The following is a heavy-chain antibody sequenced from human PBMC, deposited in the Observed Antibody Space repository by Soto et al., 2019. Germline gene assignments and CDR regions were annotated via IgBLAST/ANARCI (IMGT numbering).Heavy chain of an antibody. D-gene: IGHD6-13*01. CDR1: GLSLSTAW. CDR3: LKASRNQYGMDV. V-gene: IGHV3-15*01. J-gene: IGHJ6*02. CDR2: IKSRADGGTT. Sequence: PGGSLRLSCAASGLSLSTAWMSWVRQPPGKGLEWVARIKSRADGGTTDYAAAVKGRFTISRDDSKNTLYLQMNSLKTEDTGAYNCLKASRNQYGMDVWGQGTRVTVSS.